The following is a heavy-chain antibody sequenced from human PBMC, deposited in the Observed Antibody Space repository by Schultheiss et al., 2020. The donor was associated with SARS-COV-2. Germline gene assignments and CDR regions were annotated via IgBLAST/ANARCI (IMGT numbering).Heavy chain of an antibody. CDR2: INHSVST. V-gene: IGHV4-39*01. CDR3: ARQPQTGDQGRGYFDL. Sequence: SETLSLTCTVSGDSISSGDYYWSWIRQPPGKGLEWIGEINHSVSTNYNPSLKSRVTISVDTSRNQFSLRLTSVTAADTAIYYCARQPQTGDQGRGYFDLWGRGILVTVSS. D-gene: IGHD7-27*01. J-gene: IGHJ4*02. CDR1: GDSISSGDYY.